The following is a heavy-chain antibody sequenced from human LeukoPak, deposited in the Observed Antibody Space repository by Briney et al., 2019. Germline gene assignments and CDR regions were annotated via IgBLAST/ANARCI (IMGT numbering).Heavy chain of an antibody. V-gene: IGHV3-21*01. CDR3: ARGRRIFGVVRYFDY. Sequence: PGGSLRLSCAASGFTCSSYSMNWVRQAPGKGLAWVSSISSSSSYIYYADSVKGQFTISRDNAKNSLYLQMNSLRAEDTAVYYCARGRRIFGVVRYFDYWGQGTLVTVSS. CDR1: GFTCSSYS. D-gene: IGHD3-3*01. CDR2: ISSSSSYI. J-gene: IGHJ4*02.